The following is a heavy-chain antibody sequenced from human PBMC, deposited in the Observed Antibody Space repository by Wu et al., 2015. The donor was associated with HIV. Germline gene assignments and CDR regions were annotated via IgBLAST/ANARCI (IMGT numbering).Heavy chain of an antibody. CDR3: AEGSYGSGSLPKELYYYYGMDV. J-gene: IGHJ6*02. D-gene: IGHD3-10*01. Sequence: QVQLVQSGAEVKKPGSSVKVSCKASGGTFSSYAISWVRQAPGQGLEWMGGIIPIFGTANYAQKFQGRVTITTDESTSTAYMELSSLRSEDTAVYYCAEGSYGSGSLPKELYYYYGMDVWGQGTTVTVSS. V-gene: IGHV1-69*05. CDR1: GGTFSSYA. CDR2: IIPIFGTA.